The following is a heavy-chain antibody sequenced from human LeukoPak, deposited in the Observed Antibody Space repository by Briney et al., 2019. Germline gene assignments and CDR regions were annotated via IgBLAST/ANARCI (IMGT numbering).Heavy chain of an antibody. J-gene: IGHJ5*02. CDR2: IYYSGST. CDR3: ARVYGNWFDP. V-gene: IGHV4-59*12. D-gene: IGHD4-17*01. Sequence: PSETLSLTCTVSGGSIRSYHWSWIRQPPGKGLEWIGYIYYSGSTYYNPSLKSRVTISVDTSKNQFSLKLSSVTAADTAVYYCARVYGNWFDPWGQGTLVTVSS. CDR1: GGSIRSYH.